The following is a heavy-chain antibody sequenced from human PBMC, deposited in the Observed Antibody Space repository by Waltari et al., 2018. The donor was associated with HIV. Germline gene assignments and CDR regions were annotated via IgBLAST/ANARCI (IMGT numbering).Heavy chain of an antibody. CDR2: INHSGKT. V-gene: IGHV4-34*02. CDR3: VRRRWRTTMVFLVKGGVFDI. CDR1: GGAFNNFF. J-gene: IGHJ3*02. Sequence: QVQLQQWGAGLMKPAETLSLNCAVYGGAFNNFFWSFVRQSPGKDFEWIGEINHSGKTDYNPSLKGRLSLSIDPSKKQFSLQLTSMSVADTAKYYCVRRRWRTTMVFLVKGGVFDIWGQGTEVTVSS. D-gene: IGHD2-8*01.